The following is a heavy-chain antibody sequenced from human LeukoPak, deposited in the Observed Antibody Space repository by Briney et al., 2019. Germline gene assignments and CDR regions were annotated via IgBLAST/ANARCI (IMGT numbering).Heavy chain of an antibody. J-gene: IGHJ3*02. CDR3: ARVEWFGELSPFDI. Sequence: SETLSLTCTVSGGSVSSGTYYWSWIRQPPGEGLEWIGYIYYSGSTNYNPSLKSRVTISVDTSKNQFSLKLSSVTAADTAVYYCARVEWFGELSPFDIWGQGRMVGVSS. D-gene: IGHD3-10*01. CDR2: IYYSGST. V-gene: IGHV4-61*01. CDR1: GGSVSSGTYY.